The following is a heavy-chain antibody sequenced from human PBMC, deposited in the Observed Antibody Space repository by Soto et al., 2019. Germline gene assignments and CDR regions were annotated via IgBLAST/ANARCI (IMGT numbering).Heavy chain of an antibody. CDR3: ATDAMHSSSSLSRPVSDY. CDR2: IIPILGIA. Sequence: QVQLVQSGAEVKKPGSSVKVSCKASGGTFSSYTISWVRQAPGQGLEWMGRIIPILGIANYAQKFQGRVTITADKSTSTAYMELSSLRSEDTAVYYCATDAMHSSSSLSRPVSDYWGQGTLVTVSS. CDR1: GGTFSSYT. V-gene: IGHV1-69*02. J-gene: IGHJ4*02. D-gene: IGHD6-13*01.